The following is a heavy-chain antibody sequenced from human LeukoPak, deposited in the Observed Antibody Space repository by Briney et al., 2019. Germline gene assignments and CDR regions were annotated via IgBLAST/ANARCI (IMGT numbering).Heavy chain of an antibody. Sequence: GGSLRLSCAASGFTFSDYYMSWIRQAPGKGLEWVSYISSGSTYTNNPDSVKGRFTISRDHAKNSLYLQMNSLRAEDTAIYYCARGKRGDLRDGSWYFDYWGQGTLVTVSS. CDR2: ISSGSTYT. CDR1: GFTFSDYY. CDR3: ARGKRGDLRDGSWYFDY. D-gene: IGHD6-13*01. J-gene: IGHJ4*02. V-gene: IGHV3-11*05.